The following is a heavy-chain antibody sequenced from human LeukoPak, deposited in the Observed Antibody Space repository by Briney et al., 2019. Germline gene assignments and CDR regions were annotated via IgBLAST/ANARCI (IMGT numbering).Heavy chain of an antibody. CDR1: GFTFSSYG. CDR2: IRYDGSNK. CDR3: AKVPYCSSTSCYGFDY. D-gene: IGHD2-2*01. J-gene: IGHJ4*02. Sequence: PGGSLRLSCAASGFTFSSYGMHWVRQAPGKGLEWVAFIRYDGSNKYYADSVKGRFTISRDNSKNTLYLQMNSLRAEDTAVYYCAKVPYCSSTSCYGFDYWGQGTQVTVSS. V-gene: IGHV3-30*02.